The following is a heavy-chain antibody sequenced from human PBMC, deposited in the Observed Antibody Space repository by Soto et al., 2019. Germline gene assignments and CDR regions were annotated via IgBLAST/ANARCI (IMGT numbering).Heavy chain of an antibody. V-gene: IGHV4-4*07. J-gene: IGHJ5*02. CDR1: GGSISSYY. CDR3: ARGYYDFWSGYYERGNWFDP. CDR2: IYTSGST. Sequence: SETLSLTCTVSGGSISSYYWSWIRQPAGKGLEWIGRIYTSGSTNYDPSLKSRVTMSVDTSKNQFSLKLSSVTAADTAVYYCARGYYDFWSGYYERGNWFDPWGQGTLVTVSS. D-gene: IGHD3-3*01.